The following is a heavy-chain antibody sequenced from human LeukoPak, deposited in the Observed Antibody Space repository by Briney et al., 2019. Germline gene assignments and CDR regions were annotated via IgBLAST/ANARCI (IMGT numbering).Heavy chain of an antibody. CDR2: ISYHGSNK. CDR3: AREGFDRLLYSYYYYYGMDV. D-gene: IGHD3-9*01. CDR1: GVAFSRFA. Sequence: PGGSLRLSCAASGVAFSRFAMYSVRQAPGKGLEWVAVISYHGSNKYYADSVKGRFTISRDNSKNTLYLQMNSLRAEDTAVCFCAREGFDRLLYSYYYYYGMDVWGQGTTVTVSS. J-gene: IGHJ6*02. V-gene: IGHV3-30-3*01.